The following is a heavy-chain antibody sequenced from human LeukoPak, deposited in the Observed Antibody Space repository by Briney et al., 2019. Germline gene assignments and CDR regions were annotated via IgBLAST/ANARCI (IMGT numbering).Heavy chain of an antibody. J-gene: IGHJ4*02. CDR3: ARGPWFGVG. V-gene: IGHV4-34*01. CDR1: GVSFSGYY. Sequence: PSETLSLTCAVYGVSFSGYYWSWIRQPPGKGLEWIGEINHSGSTNYNPSLKSRVTISVDTSKNQFSLKLSSVTAADTAVYYCARGPWFGVGWGQGTLITVSS. D-gene: IGHD3-10*01. CDR2: INHSGST.